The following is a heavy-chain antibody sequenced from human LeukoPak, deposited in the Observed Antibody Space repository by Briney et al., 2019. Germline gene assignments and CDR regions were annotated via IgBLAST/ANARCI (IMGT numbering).Heavy chain of an antibody. D-gene: IGHD3-22*01. CDR3: ARSAYYDSSVRRRITWFDP. V-gene: IGHV1-2*02. CDR2: INPNSSGT. CDR1: GYTLTGYD. J-gene: IGHJ5*02. Sequence: GASVKVSCKAAGYTLTGYDMHWVRQAPGQGLEWMGWINPNSSGTNYAQKFQSRVTMTRDTSISTAYIELSRLRSDDTAVYYCARSAYYDSSVRRRITWFDPWGEGSLVTV.